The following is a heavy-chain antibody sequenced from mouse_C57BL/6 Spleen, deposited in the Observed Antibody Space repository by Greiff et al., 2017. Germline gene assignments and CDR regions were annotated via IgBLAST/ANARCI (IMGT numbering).Heavy chain of an antibody. CDR1: GYTFTSYW. CDR3: ARGGIYYGSSWDY. V-gene: IGHV1-69*01. D-gene: IGHD1-1*01. Sequence: QVQLQQPGAELVMPGASVKLSCKASGYTFTSYWMHWVKQRPGQGLEWIGEIDPSDSYTNYNQKFKGKSTLTVDKSSSTAYMQLSSLTSEDSAVYYCARGGIYYGSSWDYWGQGTTLTVSS. CDR2: IDPSDSYT. J-gene: IGHJ2*01.